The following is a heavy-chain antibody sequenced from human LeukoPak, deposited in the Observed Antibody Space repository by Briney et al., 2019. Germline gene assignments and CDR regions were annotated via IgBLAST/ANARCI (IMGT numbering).Heavy chain of an antibody. J-gene: IGHJ6*02. CDR3: AKEIAAAGSDLYGMDV. D-gene: IGHD6-13*01. Sequence: PGGSLRLSCAASGFTFSSYSMNWVRQAPGKGLEWVSSISSSSSYIYYADSVKGRFTISRDNAKNSLYLQMNSLRAEDTAVYYCAKEIAAAGSDLYGMDVWGQGTTVTVSS. V-gene: IGHV3-21*01. CDR2: ISSSSSYI. CDR1: GFTFSSYS.